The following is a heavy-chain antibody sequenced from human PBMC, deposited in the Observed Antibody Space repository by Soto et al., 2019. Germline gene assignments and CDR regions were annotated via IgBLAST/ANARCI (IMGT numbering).Heavy chain of an antibody. CDR1: GGSFSGYY. CDR3: ARDKITGLFDY. Sequence: VQLQQWGAGLLKPSETLSLTCAVYGGSFSGYYWTWIHQPPGTGLEWIGEINHSGSTNYSPSLKSRVTISVDTSKNQFSLKLTSVTAADTAVYYCARDKITGLFDYWGQGTLVTVSS. CDR2: INHSGST. V-gene: IGHV4-34*01. D-gene: IGHD2-8*02. J-gene: IGHJ4*02.